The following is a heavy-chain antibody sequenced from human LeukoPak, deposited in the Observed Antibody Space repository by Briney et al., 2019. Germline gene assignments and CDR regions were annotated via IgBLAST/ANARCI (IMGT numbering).Heavy chain of an antibody. CDR2: IYHSGST. CDR1: GYSISSGYY. D-gene: IGHD3-22*01. CDR3: ARQGGSGYDNNWFDP. V-gene: IGHV4-38-2*01. J-gene: IGHJ5*02. Sequence: SETLSLTCAVSGYSISSGYYWGWIRQPPGKGLEWIGSIYHSGSTYYNPSLKSRVTISEDTSKNHFSLKLSSVTAADTAVYYCARQGGSGYDNNWFDPWGQGTLVTVSS.